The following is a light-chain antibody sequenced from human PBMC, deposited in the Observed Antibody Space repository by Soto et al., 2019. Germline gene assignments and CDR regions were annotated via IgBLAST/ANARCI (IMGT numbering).Light chain of an antibody. J-gene: IGKJ1*01. CDR3: QQYGSSQWT. CDR2: GAS. V-gene: IGKV3-20*01. Sequence: EIVLTQSPGTLSLSPGERATLSCRASQSVSSMYLAWYQQKLGQAPRLLIYGASSRAAGIPDRFSGSGSGTDFTLTISRLESEDFAMYYCQQYGSSQWTFGQGTKVDIK. CDR1: QSVSSMY.